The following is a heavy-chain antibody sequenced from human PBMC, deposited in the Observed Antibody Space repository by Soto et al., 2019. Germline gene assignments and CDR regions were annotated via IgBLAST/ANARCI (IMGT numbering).Heavy chain of an antibody. D-gene: IGHD2-15*01. CDR1: GYTFTSYA. Sequence: ASVKVSCKASGYTFTSYAMHWVRQAPGQRLEWIGWINAGNGNTKYSQKFQGRVTITRDTSASTAYMELSSLRSEDTAVYYCARGDIVVVVAATIVDYWGQGTLVTVSS. CDR2: INAGNGNT. V-gene: IGHV1-3*01. J-gene: IGHJ4*02. CDR3: ARGDIVVVVAATIVDY.